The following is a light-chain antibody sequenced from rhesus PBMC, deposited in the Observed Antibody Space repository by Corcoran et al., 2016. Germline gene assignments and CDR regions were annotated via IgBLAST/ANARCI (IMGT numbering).Light chain of an antibody. J-gene: IGKJ3*01. CDR1: DNVNNY. Sequence: DIQMTQSPSSLSASVGDRVTITCRAGDNVNNYLHWYQQKPGKAPKLLIKKASTLQSGVPSRFSGSGSGTDFTLPISSLQPEDFATYYCQHSYGIPFPFGPGTKLDIE. CDR2: KAS. CDR3: QHSYGIPFP. V-gene: IGKV1-74*01.